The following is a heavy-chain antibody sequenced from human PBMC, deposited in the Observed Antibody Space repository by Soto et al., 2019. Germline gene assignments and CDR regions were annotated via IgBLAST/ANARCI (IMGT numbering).Heavy chain of an antibody. V-gene: IGHV4-31*03. Sequence: QVQLQEAGPGLVKPSQTLSLTCTVSGGSISNGAYHWRWIRQLPEKGLEWIGYIFYSGSTYYNPSLKSRVTISVDTSKNQFSLKVNSVTAADTAVYYCARLRGAVPATAYYFHYWGQGTLVTVSS. CDR2: IFYSGST. CDR1: GGSISNGAYH. D-gene: IGHD2-2*01. J-gene: IGHJ4*02. CDR3: ARLRGAVPATAYYFHY.